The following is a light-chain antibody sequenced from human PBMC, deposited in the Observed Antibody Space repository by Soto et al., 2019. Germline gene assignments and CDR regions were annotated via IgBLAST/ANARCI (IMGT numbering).Light chain of an antibody. Sequence: EIVLTPSPATLSSFPVDRVTLSCRASQSVSNNYLAWYQQKPGQAPRLLMYGASSRATGIPARFSGSGSGTEFTLTINSLQSEDFAVYYCQQYNNWWTFGQGTKVDIK. CDR2: GAS. CDR1: QSVSNN. J-gene: IGKJ1*01. CDR3: QQYNNWWT. V-gene: IGKV3-15*01.